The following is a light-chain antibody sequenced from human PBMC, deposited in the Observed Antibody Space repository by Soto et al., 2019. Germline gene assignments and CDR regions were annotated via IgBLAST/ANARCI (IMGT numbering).Light chain of an antibody. Sequence: QPVLTQPPSVSGVQGHGGSITNTGRSSNIGTAYDVHWYQQLPGTAPKLLIYGDTNRPSGVPDRFSGSKSGTSASLAITGLQAEDEADYYCQSYDSSLSAPVFGTGTKVTVL. J-gene: IGLJ1*01. CDR1: SSNIGTAYD. CDR2: GDT. V-gene: IGLV1-40*01. CDR3: QSYDSSLSAPV.